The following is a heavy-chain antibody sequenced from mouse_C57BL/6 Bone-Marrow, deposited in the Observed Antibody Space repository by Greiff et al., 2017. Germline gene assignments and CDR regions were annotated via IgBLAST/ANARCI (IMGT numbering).Heavy chain of an antibody. V-gene: IGHV1-18*01. J-gene: IGHJ2*01. CDR3: ARRGLGRSYFDY. CDR2: INPNNGGT. CDR1: GYTFTDYN. D-gene: IGHD4-1*01. Sequence: VQLKESGPELVKPGASVKIPCKASGYTFTDYNMDWVKQSHGKSLEWIGDINPNNGGTIYNQKFKGKATLTVDKSSSTAYMELRSLTSEDTAVYYCARRGLGRSYFDYWGQGTTLTDSS.